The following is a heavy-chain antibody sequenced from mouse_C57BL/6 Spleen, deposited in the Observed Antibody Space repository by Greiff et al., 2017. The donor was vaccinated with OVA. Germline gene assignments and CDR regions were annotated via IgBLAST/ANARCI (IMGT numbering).Heavy chain of an antibody. CDR3: ARRDGYYLYAMDY. CDR2: IDPSDSYT. CDR1: GYTFTRYW. Sequence: QVQLQQPGAELVRPGTSVKLSCKASGYTFTRYWIHWVKQRPGQGLEWIGVIDPSDSYTNYNQKFKGKATLTVDTSSSTAYMQLSSLTSEDSAVYYCARRDGYYLYAMDYWGQGTSVTVSS. V-gene: IGHV1-59*01. D-gene: IGHD2-3*01. J-gene: IGHJ4*01.